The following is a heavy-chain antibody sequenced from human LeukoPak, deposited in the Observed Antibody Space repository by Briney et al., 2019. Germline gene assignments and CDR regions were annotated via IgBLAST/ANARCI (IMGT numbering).Heavy chain of an antibody. CDR3: ARARRERLWFGELLY. CDR1: GGSFSGYY. D-gene: IGHD3-10*01. J-gene: IGHJ4*02. CDR2: INHSGST. V-gene: IGHV4-34*01. Sequence: SETLSLTCAVYGGSFSGYYWSWIRQPPGKGLEWIGEINHSGSTNYNPSLKSRVTISVDTSKNQFSLKLSSVTAADTAVYYCARARRERLWFGELLYWGPGNLVTVSS.